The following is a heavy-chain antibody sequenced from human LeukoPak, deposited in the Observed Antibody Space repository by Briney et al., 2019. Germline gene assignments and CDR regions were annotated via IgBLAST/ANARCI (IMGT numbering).Heavy chain of an antibody. D-gene: IGHD3-9*01. Sequence: ASVKASCKASGYTFTSYYMHWVRQAPGQGLEWMGIINPSGGSTSYAQKLQGRVTMTRDTSTSTVYMELSSLRSEDTAVYYCAREEPYYDILTGRAYYFDYWGQGTLVTVSS. CDR2: INPSGGST. V-gene: IGHV1-46*01. J-gene: IGHJ4*02. CDR3: AREEPYYDILTGRAYYFDY. CDR1: GYTFTSYY.